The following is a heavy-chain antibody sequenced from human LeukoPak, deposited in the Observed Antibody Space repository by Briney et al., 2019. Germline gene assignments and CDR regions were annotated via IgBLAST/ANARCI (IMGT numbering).Heavy chain of an antibody. J-gene: IGHJ6*03. Sequence: PGGSLRLSCAASGFTFSSFAMNWVRQSPGKGLEWVSVICGNDDDTTYYAESVKGRFTISRDDSKSMLFLQMDSLRAEDTAVYYCARGSRASCYSHMDVWVKGTTVTVSS. D-gene: IGHD2-2*02. CDR2: ICGNDDDTT. V-gene: IGHV3-23*01. CDR3: ARGSRASCYSHMDV. CDR1: GFTFSSFA.